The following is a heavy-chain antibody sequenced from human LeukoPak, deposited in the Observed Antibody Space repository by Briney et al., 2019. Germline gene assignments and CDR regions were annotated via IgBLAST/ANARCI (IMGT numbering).Heavy chain of an antibody. CDR2: ISGSGGST. CDR1: GFTFSSYA. CDR3: ARGVPAALNYFDY. V-gene: IGHV3-23*01. J-gene: IGHJ4*02. D-gene: IGHD2-2*01. Sequence: GGSLRLSCAASGFTFSSYAMSWVRQAPGKGLEWVSAISGSGGSTYYADSVKGRFTISRDNAKNSLYLQMNSLRAEDTAVYYCARGVPAALNYFDYWGQGTLVTVSS.